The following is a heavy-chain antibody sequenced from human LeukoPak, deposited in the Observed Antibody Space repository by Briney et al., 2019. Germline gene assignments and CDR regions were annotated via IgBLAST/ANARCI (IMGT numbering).Heavy chain of an antibody. J-gene: IGHJ4*02. CDR2: IHYSGST. D-gene: IGHD6-13*01. CDR3: ARGIADPYSFDS. CDR1: GGAVSSGSYY. Sequence: PSETLSLTCTVSGGAVSSGSYYWSWIRQPPGQGLEWIGYIHYSGSTKYNPSLKSRVTMSVDTSKNQFSLKVTSVTAADTAVYYCARGIADPYSFDSWGQGTLVTVSS. V-gene: IGHV4-61*01.